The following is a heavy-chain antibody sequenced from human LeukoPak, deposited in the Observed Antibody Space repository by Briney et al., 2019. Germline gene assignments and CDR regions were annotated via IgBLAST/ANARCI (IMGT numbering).Heavy chain of an antibody. CDR2: IYYSGST. CDR1: GGSISSYY. V-gene: IGHV4-59*01. CDR3: AVSSSWSAFDI. D-gene: IGHD6-13*01. J-gene: IGHJ3*02. Sequence: SETLSLTCTVSGGSISSYYWSWIRQPPGKGLEWIGYIYYSGSTNYNPSLKSRVTISVDTSKNQFSLKLSSVTTADTAVYYCAVSSSWSAFDIWGQGTMVTVSS.